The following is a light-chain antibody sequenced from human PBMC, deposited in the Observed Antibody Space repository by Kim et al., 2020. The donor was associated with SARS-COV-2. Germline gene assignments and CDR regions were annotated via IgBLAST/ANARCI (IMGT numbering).Light chain of an antibody. V-gene: IGKV1-9*01. Sequence: ASVGARVTITCRASQGIGNYLAWYQQKPGKAPKLLIYGASTLQNGVPYRFSGRGSGTEFTLTISSLQPEDFATYYCQYLDSYPITFGQGTRLEIK. CDR2: GAS. CDR1: QGIGNY. CDR3: QYLDSYPIT. J-gene: IGKJ5*01.